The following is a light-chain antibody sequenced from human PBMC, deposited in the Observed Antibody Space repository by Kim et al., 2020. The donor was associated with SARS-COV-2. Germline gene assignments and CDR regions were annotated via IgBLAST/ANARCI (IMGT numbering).Light chain of an antibody. V-gene: IGLV1-36*01. CDR3: AAWDDSLNGYV. CDR2: YDD. J-gene: IGLJ1*01. CDR1: SSNIGNNA. Sequence: RQRVTISCSGSSSNIGNNAVNWYQQLPGKAPKLLIYYDDLLPSGVSDRFSGSKSGTSASLAISGLQSEDEADYYCAAWDDSLNGYVFGTRTKVTVL.